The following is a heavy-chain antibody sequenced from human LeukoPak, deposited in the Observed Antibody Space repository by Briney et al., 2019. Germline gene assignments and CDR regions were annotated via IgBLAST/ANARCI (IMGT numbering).Heavy chain of an antibody. Sequence: SETLSLTCAVYGGSFSGYYWSWIRQPPGKGLEWIGEINHSGSTNYNPSLKSRVTISVDKSKNQFSLKLSSVTAADTAVYYCARDPVGATEFDYWGQGTLVTVSS. CDR3: ARDPVGATEFDY. J-gene: IGHJ4*02. CDR1: GGSFSGYY. CDR2: INHSGST. V-gene: IGHV4-34*01. D-gene: IGHD1-26*01.